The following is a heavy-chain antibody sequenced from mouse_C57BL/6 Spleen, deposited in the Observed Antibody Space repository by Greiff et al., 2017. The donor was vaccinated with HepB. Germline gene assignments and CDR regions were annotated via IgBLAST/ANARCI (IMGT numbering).Heavy chain of an antibody. Sequence: EVQLQQSGPGMVKPSQSLSLTCTVTGYSITSGYDWHWIRHFPGNKLEWMGYISYSGSTNYNPSLKSRISITHDTSKNHFFLKLNSVTTEDTATYYCARGGDYYYGSSYPDGWGTVTTVTVSA. CDR1: GYSITSGYD. CDR3: ARGGDYYYGSSYPDG. CDR2: ISYSGST. V-gene: IGHV3-1*01. J-gene: IGHJ1*03. D-gene: IGHD1-1*01.